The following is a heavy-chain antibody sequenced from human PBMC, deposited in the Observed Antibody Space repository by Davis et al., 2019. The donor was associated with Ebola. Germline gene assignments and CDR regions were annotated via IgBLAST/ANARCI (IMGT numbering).Heavy chain of an antibody. Sequence: PGGSLRLSCAASGFTFSNAWMNWVRQAPGKGLEWVSSIGANSNYIYYTDSVKGRFSISRDNAKNSLYLQMDSLRAEDTAVYYCTSTDFDYWGQGARVTVSS. CDR1: GFTFSNAW. V-gene: IGHV3-21*01. J-gene: IGHJ4*02. CDR2: IGANSNYI. CDR3: TSTDFDY.